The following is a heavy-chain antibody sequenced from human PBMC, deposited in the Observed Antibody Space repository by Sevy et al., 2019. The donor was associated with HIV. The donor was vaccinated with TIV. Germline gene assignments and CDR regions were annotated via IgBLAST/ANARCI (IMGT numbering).Heavy chain of an antibody. CDR3: ARDSGNYHYYFDY. J-gene: IGHJ4*01. CDR2: IHYSGTT. CDR1: GGSISGGNYF. D-gene: IGHD1-26*01. V-gene: IGHV4-61*01. Sequence: SETLSLTWTVSGGSISGGNYFWSWIRQSPGKGLEWIGYIHYSGTTNYNPSLKSLVTISVDTSKNQFSLTQRSVTAADTAVYYWARDSGNYHYYFDYWGQGTLVTVSS.